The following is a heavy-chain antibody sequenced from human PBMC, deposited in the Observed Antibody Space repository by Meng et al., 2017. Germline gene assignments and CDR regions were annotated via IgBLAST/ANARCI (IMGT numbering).Heavy chain of an antibody. CDR2: IIPSSGDA. V-gene: IGHV1-2*06. CDR3: ARDGGNYDFDY. CDR1: GYTFIDAY. Sequence: QVQLVKFGAEGKKPGASVKLSCRASGYTFIDAYVHWVRRAPGQGLEWMGRIIPSSGDANSAQKFLGRVTLTWDTSISTAYMELSSLRSDDMAIYYCARDGGNYDFDYWGQGTLVTVFS. D-gene: IGHD1-7*01. J-gene: IGHJ4*02.